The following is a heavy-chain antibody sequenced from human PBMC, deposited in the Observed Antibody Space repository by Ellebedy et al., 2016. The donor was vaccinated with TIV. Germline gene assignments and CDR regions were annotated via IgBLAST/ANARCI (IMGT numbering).Heavy chain of an antibody. J-gene: IGHJ4*02. D-gene: IGHD4-23*01. CDR1: GFTFSSYS. V-gene: IGHV3-21*01. CDR2: ISSSSSYI. Sequence: GESLKISXAASGFTFSSYSMNWVRQAPGKGLEWVSSISSSSSYIYYADSVKGRFTISRDNAKNSLYLQMNSLRAEDTAVYYCARSSRWTGYWGQGTLVTVSS. CDR3: ARSSRWTGY.